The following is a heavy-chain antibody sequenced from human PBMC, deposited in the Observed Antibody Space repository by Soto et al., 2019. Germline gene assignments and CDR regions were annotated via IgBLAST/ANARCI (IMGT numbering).Heavy chain of an antibody. Sequence: GGSLRLSCAASGFTFSNYAMSWVRQAPGKGLEWVSGLTGSGGATYYADSVKGRLTLSRDNSNNTLYLQMNSLRAEDTAVYYCAKEGSVTAALDYWGQGILVTVSS. CDR3: AKEGSVTAALDY. CDR1: GFTFSNYA. D-gene: IGHD6-13*01. V-gene: IGHV3-23*01. J-gene: IGHJ4*02. CDR2: LTGSGGAT.